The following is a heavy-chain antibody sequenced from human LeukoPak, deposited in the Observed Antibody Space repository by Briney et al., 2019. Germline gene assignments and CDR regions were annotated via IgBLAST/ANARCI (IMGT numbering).Heavy chain of an antibody. CDR3: ARHGSGRYYPAEGRVDY. J-gene: IGHJ4*02. CDR2: INPSVGGT. Sequence: ASVKVSCKAFGYGFTSYYIHWVRQAPGQGLEWMGIINPSVGGTTYARKFQGRVTMARDTSTSTVYMELSSLRSEDTAVYYCARHGSGRYYPAEGRVDYWGQGTLVTVSS. CDR1: GYGFTSYY. D-gene: IGHD3-10*01. V-gene: IGHV1-46*03.